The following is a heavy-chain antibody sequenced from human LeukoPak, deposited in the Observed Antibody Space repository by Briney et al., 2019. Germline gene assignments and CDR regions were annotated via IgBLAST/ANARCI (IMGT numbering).Heavy chain of an antibody. J-gene: IGHJ6*02. V-gene: IGHV1-69*13. CDR2: IIPIFGTA. CDR1: GGTFSSYA. Sequence: ASVTVSCTASGGTFSSYAISWVRQAPGQGLEWMGGIIPIFGTANYAQKFQGRVTITADESMSTAYMELSSLRSEDTAVYYCARKAYYDSSGYSPLSYYYYGMDVWGQGTTVTVSS. D-gene: IGHD3-22*01. CDR3: ARKAYYDSSGYSPLSYYYYGMDV.